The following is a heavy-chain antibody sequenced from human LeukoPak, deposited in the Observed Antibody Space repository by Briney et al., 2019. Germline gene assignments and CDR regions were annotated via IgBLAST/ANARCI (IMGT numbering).Heavy chain of an antibody. CDR2: ITATGSRT. J-gene: IGHJ4*02. D-gene: IGHD3-16*01. CDR1: GLTFGSYT. Sequence: GGSLRLSCAASGLTFGSYTMSWVRQAPGKGLEWVLGITATGSRTYCADSVKGRFTISRDSSKNTLYLQLNSLRVDDTAVYYCATSMGGGNIDYWGQGTLVTVSS. V-gene: IGHV3-23*01. CDR3: ATSMGGGNIDY.